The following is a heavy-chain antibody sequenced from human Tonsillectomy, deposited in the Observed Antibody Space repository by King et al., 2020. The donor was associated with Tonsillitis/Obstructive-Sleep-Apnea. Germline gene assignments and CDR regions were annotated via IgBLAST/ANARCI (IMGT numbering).Heavy chain of an antibody. CDR1: GFTFSGSA. CDR2: IRSKANSYAT. Sequence: VQLVESGGGLVQPGGSLKLSCAASGFTFSGSAMHWVRQASGKGLEWVGRIRSKANSYATAFAASVKGRVTISRDDSKNTAYLQMNSLKTEDTAVYYCTRHPKGLLWFRANDYWGQGTLVTVSS. V-gene: IGHV3-73*01. CDR3: TRHPKGLLWFRANDY. J-gene: IGHJ4*02. D-gene: IGHD3-10*01.